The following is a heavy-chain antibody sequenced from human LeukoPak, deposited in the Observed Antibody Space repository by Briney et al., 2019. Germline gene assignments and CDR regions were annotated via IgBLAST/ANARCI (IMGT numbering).Heavy chain of an antibody. V-gene: IGHV4-38-2*02. CDR1: GYSINSGDC. D-gene: IGHD2-2*02. CDR2: VSHSGHP. CDR3: ARGGGSYYTASPNSWFGP. J-gene: IGHJ5*02. Sequence: SETLSLTCTVTGYSINSGDCWGWIRQVPGKGLEWIASVSHSGHPYYNPSLKSRVTIFADTSNSQFSLQLSSVTAADTAVYYCARGGGSYYTASPNSWFGPWGQGTLVTVSS.